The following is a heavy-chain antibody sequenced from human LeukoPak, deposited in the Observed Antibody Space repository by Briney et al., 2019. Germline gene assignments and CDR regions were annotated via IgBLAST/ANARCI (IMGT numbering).Heavy chain of an antibody. V-gene: IGHV3-23*01. J-gene: IGHJ4*02. Sequence: GGSLRLSCAASGFTFSSFAMSWVRQAPGQGVEWVSAMSGSGGMTYSADSVKGRFTISRDNSKDTLYMQMNSLAVEDTAIYFCAKGPFHYYDASGYNYFESWGQGTLVTVSS. CDR1: GFTFSSFA. CDR2: MSGSGGMT. CDR3: AKGPFHYYDASGYNYFES. D-gene: IGHD3-22*01.